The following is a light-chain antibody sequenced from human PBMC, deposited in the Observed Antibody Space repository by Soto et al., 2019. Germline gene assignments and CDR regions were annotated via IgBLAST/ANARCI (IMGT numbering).Light chain of an antibody. V-gene: IGKV1-9*01. J-gene: IGKJ1*01. CDR3: QQYDGYSPQT. Sequence: DIQLTQSPSFLSASVGDRVTITCRASQGIISYLSWYQQKPGKAPKLLIYAASSLQSGVPSRFRGSGSGTEFTLTINGLQPDDFATYYCQQYDGYSPQTFGQGTKVDI. CDR1: QGIISY. CDR2: AAS.